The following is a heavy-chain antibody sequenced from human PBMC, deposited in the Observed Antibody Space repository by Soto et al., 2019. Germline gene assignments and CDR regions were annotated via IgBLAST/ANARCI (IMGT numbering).Heavy chain of an antibody. V-gene: IGHV1-46*01. J-gene: IGHJ4*02. CDR3: ARKSQGSGWSWFDY. Sequence: QVQLVQSGAEVKKPGASVKVSCKASGYTFTNYYIHWVRQAPGQGLEWMGMINPSGGSTSYTRKFQGRVTLTRDTSTRTVYMEVSSIRSDDTAVYYCARKSQGSGWSWFDYWGQGTLVTVSS. CDR1: GYTFTNYY. CDR2: INPSGGST. D-gene: IGHD6-19*01.